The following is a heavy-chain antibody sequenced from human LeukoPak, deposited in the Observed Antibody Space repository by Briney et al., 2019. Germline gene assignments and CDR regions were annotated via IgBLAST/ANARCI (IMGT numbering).Heavy chain of an antibody. D-gene: IGHD3-10*01. V-gene: IGHV4-39*07. CDR2: IYYSGST. Sequence: SETLSLTCTVSGGSISSSSYYWGWIRQSPGKGLEWIGSIYYSGSTYYNPSLKSRVTISVDTSKNQFSLKLSSVTAADTAVYYCARDLEDATFREYYYGSGSYPGYWGQGTLVTVSS. CDR1: GGSISSSSYY. CDR3: ARDLEDATFREYYYGSGSYPGY. J-gene: IGHJ4*02.